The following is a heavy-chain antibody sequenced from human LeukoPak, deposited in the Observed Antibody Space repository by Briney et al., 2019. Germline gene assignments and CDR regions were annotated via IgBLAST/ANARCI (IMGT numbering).Heavy chain of an antibody. Sequence: EASVKVSCKASGYTFTSYDINWVRQATGQGLEWMGWMNPNSGNTGYAQKFQGRVTMTRNTSISTAYMELSSLRSEDTAVYYCARGYIAAAGTGWFDPCGQGTLVTVSS. D-gene: IGHD6-13*01. J-gene: IGHJ5*02. CDR1: GYTFTSYD. CDR3: ARGYIAAAGTGWFDP. V-gene: IGHV1-8*01. CDR2: MNPNSGNT.